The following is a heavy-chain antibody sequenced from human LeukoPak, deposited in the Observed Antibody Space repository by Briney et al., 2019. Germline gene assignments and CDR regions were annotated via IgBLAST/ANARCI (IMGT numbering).Heavy chain of an antibody. CDR3: ARDRNYDFWSGYYCYFDY. CDR2: ISAYNGNT. Sequence: ASVKVSCKASGYTFTSYDINWVRQATGQGLEWMGWISAYNGNTNYAQKLQGRVTMTTDTSTSTAYMELRSLRSDDTAVYYCARDRNYDFWSGYYCYFDYWGQGTLVTVSS. CDR1: GYTFTSYD. V-gene: IGHV1-18*01. D-gene: IGHD3-3*01. J-gene: IGHJ4*02.